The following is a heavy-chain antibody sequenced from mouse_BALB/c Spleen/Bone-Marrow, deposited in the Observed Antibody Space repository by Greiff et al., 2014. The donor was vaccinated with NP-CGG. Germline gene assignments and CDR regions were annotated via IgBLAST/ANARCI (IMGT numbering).Heavy chain of an antibody. CDR2: INPYNGDT. V-gene: IGHV1-20*02. CDR3: ASSFITTAYYFDY. J-gene: IGHJ2*01. Sequence: EVQLQQSGPELVKPGASVKISCKASGYSFTGYFMNWVMQSHGKSLEWIGRINPYNGDTFYNQKFKGKATLTVDKSSSTAHMELRSLAFEDSAVYYCASSFITTAYYFDYWGQGTTLTVSS. CDR1: GYSFTGYF. D-gene: IGHD1-2*01.